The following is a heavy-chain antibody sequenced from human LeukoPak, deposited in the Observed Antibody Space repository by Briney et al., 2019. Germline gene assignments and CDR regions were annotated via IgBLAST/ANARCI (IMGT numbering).Heavy chain of an antibody. V-gene: IGHV4-34*01. Sequence: SETLSLTCAVYGGSFSGYYWSWIRQPPGKGLEWIGEINHSGSTNYNPSLKSRVTISVDTSKNQFSLKLSSVTAADTAVYYCARGGIRYFDWLRTPYYFDYWGQGTLVTVSS. CDR3: ARGGIRYFDWLRTPYYFDY. CDR1: GGSFSGYY. D-gene: IGHD3-9*01. J-gene: IGHJ4*02. CDR2: INHSGST.